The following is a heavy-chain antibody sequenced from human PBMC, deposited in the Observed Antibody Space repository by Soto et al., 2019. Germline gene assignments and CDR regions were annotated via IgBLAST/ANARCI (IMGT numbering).Heavy chain of an antibody. CDR2: IIPMFGTT. CDR1: GGSLSNLG. Sequence: SVKVSCKASGGSLSNLGISWARRAPGEGLEWMGAIIPMFGTTNYAQKFQGRVKITADESSTTAYMDLSSLTSEDTAMYYCATVNSAIVVVIHAFDIWGQGTLVTVSS. D-gene: IGHD3-22*01. J-gene: IGHJ3*02. CDR3: ATVNSAIVVVIHAFDI. V-gene: IGHV1-69*13.